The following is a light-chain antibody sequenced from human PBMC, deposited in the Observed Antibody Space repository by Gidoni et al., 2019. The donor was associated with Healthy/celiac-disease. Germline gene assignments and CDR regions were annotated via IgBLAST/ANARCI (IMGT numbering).Light chain of an antibody. J-gene: IGKJ1*01. V-gene: IGKV3-20*01. CDR3: QQYGSSPQT. Sequence: ELVLTPSPGTLSSSPGERATLSCRASQSVSSSYLAWYQQKPGQAPRLLIYGASSRATGIPARFSGSGSGTDLTLTISRLEPEDLAVYYCQQYGSSPQTFGQGTKVEIK. CDR1: QSVSSSY. CDR2: GAS.